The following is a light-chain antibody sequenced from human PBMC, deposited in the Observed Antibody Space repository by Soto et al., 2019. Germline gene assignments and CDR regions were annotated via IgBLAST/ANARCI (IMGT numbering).Light chain of an antibody. CDR3: QQYNKWPPWT. CDR2: AVS. CDR1: QSVRNN. V-gene: IGKV3-15*01. J-gene: IGKJ1*01. Sequence: EIVMTQSPATLSVSPGEGATLFCRASQSVRNNLAWYQQKPGLAPRLLIYAVSTRATGAPARFSGNGSETEFTITISGLQSDDFALYYCQQYNKWPPWTFGQGTKVDIK.